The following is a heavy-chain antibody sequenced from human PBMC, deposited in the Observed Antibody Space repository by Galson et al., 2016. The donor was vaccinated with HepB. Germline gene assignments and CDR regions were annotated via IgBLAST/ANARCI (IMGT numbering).Heavy chain of an antibody. D-gene: IGHD3-3*01. CDR2: IKSKTDGGKT. CDR1: GFTFSNAW. CDR3: IPTVSFWSGPYGIQV. J-gene: IGHJ6*02. V-gene: IGHV3-15*01. Sequence: SLRLSCAASGFTFSNAWMTWVRQAPGKGLEWVGHIKSKTDGGKTEHAAPVKGRFTISRGDSKNTLYLEMNSLKIEDTAVYYCIPTVSFWSGPYGIQVWGQGTTVTVSS.